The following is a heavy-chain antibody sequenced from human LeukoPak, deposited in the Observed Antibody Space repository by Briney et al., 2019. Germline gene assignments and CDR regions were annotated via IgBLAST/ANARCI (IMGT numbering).Heavy chain of an antibody. CDR1: EITFNSYA. J-gene: IGHJ4*02. CDR2: INDRGTHT. CDR3: AKDMYSSGWYYFDY. V-gene: IGHV3-23*01. D-gene: IGHD6-19*01. Sequence: GGSLRLSCTASEITFNSYAMTWVRQAPGKGLQWVSGINDRGTHTYYADSVKGRFTISRDNSKNTLYLQMNSLRAEDTAVYYCAKDMYSSGWYYFDYWGQGTLVTVSS.